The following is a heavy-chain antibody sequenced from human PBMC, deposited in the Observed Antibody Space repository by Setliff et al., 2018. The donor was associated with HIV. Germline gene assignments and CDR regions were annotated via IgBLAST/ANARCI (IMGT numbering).Heavy chain of an antibody. CDR1: GGSISSHY. D-gene: IGHD3-3*01. V-gene: IGHV4-4*08. Sequence: SETLSLTCTVSGGSISSHYWSWIRQPPGKGLEWIGHIYTSGSTNYNPSLKSRVTMSVGTSKNQFSLKLSSVTAADTAVYYCARCYYNFWSGYPLGYMDVWGKGTTVTVSS. CDR3: ARCYYNFWSGYPLGYMDV. J-gene: IGHJ6*03. CDR2: IYTSGST.